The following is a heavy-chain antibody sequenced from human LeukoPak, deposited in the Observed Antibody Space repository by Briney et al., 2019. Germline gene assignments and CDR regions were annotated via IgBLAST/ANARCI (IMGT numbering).Heavy chain of an antibody. J-gene: IGHJ5*02. D-gene: IGHD6-13*01. CDR1: GGSISSYC. V-gene: IGHV4-4*07. CDR2: IYTSGST. CDR3: ACAGYSSSWYFGFDP. Sequence: PSETLSLTCTVSGGSISSYCWSWIRQPAGKGLEWIGRIYTSGSTNYNPSLKSRVTMSVDTSKNQFSLKLSSVTAADTAVYYCACAGYSSSWYFGFDPWGQGTLVTVSS.